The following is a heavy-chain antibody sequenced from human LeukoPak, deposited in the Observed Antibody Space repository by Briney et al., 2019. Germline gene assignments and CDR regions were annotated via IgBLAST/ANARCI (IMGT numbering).Heavy chain of an antibody. J-gene: IGHJ5*02. CDR1: GFTFDDYG. CDR3: ASTIFGGFDP. V-gene: IGHV3-20*04. D-gene: IGHD3-3*01. Sequence: GGSLRLSCAASGFTFDDYGMNWVRQAPGKGMEWVSGINWNGGSTGYADSVKGRFTISRDNAKNSLYLQMNSLRAEDTALYYCASTIFGGFDPWGQGTLVTVSS. CDR2: INWNGGST.